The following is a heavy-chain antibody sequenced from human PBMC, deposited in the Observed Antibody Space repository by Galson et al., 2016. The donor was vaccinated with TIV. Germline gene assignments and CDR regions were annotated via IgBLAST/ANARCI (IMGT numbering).Heavy chain of an antibody. CDR2: INPNSGDT. CDR1: GYTFTDYY. CDR3: ARPYLIGWLVQFNY. Sequence: SVKVSCKASGYTFTDYYMHWVRQAPGQGLEWMGWINPNSGDTNYAQTFQGRVTMTRDTSISTAYMELSRLRSDDTAVYYCARPYLIGWLVQFNYWGQGTLIPFSS. V-gene: IGHV1-2*02. J-gene: IGHJ4*02. D-gene: IGHD6-19*01.